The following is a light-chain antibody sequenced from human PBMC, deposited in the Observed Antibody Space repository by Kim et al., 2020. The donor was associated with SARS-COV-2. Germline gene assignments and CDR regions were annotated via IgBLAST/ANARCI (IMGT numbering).Light chain of an antibody. Sequence: EIVMTQSPATLSVSPGERATLSCRASQSISTDLAWYQQKPGQDPRLLIYGASTRATDIPARFSGSGSGTEFTLTISSLQSEDFAVYYCQQYNDWPPYTFGQGTKLEI. J-gene: IGKJ2*01. V-gene: IGKV3-15*01. CDR3: QQYNDWPPYT. CDR1: QSISTD. CDR2: GAS.